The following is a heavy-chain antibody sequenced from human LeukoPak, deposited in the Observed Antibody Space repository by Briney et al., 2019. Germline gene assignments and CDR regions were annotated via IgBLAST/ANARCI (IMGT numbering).Heavy chain of an antibody. D-gene: IGHD3-22*01. Sequence: SETLSLTCTVSGGSIGSSSYYWGWIRQPPGKGLEWIGSIYYSGSTYYNPSLKSRVTISVDTSKNQFSLKLSSVTAADTAVYYCARLSSTTYYYDSSGYYVDYWGQGTLVTVSS. V-gene: IGHV4-39*01. CDR1: GGSIGSSSYY. J-gene: IGHJ4*02. CDR2: IYYSGST. CDR3: ARLSSTTYYYDSSGYYVDY.